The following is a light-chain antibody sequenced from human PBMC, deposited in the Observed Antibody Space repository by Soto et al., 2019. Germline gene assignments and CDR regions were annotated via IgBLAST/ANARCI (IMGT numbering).Light chain of an antibody. CDR3: QQYKSYSRT. V-gene: IGKV1-5*03. CDR2: KAS. J-gene: IGKJ1*01. CDR1: ESISSW. Sequence: DIQMTQSPSTLSASVGDRVTITCRASESISSWLAWYQQKPGKAPKLLIYKASNIESGVPSRFSVRGSGTEFTLTISSLQPDYFAAYYCQQYKSYSRTFGQGTKVEIK.